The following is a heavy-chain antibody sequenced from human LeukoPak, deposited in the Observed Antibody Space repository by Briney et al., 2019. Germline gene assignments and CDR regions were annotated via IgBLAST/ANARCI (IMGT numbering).Heavy chain of an antibody. Sequence: GGSLRLSCAASGFTFDDYGMSWVRQAPGKGLEWVSGINWNGGSTGYADSVKGRFTISRDNAKNSLYLQMNSLRAEDTALYYCARDGSSSWYGVYYYYMDVWGKGTTVTVSS. V-gene: IGHV3-20*04. D-gene: IGHD6-13*01. CDR1: GFTFDDYG. CDR2: INWNGGST. CDR3: ARDGSSSWYGVYYYYMDV. J-gene: IGHJ6*03.